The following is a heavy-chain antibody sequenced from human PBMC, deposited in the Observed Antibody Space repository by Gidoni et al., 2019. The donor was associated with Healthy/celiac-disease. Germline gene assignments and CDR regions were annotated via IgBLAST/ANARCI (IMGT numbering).Heavy chain of an antibody. CDR3: ARCRSSKPGGSGGDYGWFDP. Sequence: QVQLVQSGAEVKKPGSSVKVSCKASGCPFSSYAISWVRQAPGQGLEWMGGIIHIFGTANYAQKFQGRVTMTADESTSTAYMELSSLRSEDTAVYYCARCRSSKPGGSGGDYGWFDPWGQGTLVTVSS. J-gene: IGHJ5*02. D-gene: IGHD6-13*01. CDR1: GCPFSSYA. CDR2: IIHIFGTA. V-gene: IGHV1-69*01.